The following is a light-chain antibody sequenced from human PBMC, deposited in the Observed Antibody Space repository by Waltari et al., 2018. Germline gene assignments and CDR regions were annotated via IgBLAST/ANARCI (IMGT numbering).Light chain of an antibody. Sequence: EVVMTQSPATLSLSPGERATLSCRDSQSVSSNLAYQQQKPGHAPRLLFSSASTSATGIPARFSGSGSGTEFTLTISSLQSEDFAVYYCQQYNNWPPEGTFGPGTKVDLK. CDR2: SAS. CDR3: QQYNNWPPEGT. CDR1: QSVSSN. J-gene: IGKJ3*01. V-gene: IGKV3-15*01.